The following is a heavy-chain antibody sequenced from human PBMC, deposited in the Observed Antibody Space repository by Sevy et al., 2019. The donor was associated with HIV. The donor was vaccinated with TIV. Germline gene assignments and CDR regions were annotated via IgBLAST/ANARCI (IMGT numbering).Heavy chain of an antibody. V-gene: IGHV1-46*01. CDR1: GYTFTSYY. J-gene: IGHJ6*02. CDR2: INPSGGST. Sequence: ASVKVSCKASGYTFTSYYMRWVRQAPGQGLEWMGIINPSGGSTSYAQKFQGRVTMTRDTSTSTVYMELSSLRSEDTAVYYCAGGGGVLLWFGELLNYGMDVWGQGTTVTVSS. CDR3: AGGGGVLLWFGELLNYGMDV. D-gene: IGHD3-10*01.